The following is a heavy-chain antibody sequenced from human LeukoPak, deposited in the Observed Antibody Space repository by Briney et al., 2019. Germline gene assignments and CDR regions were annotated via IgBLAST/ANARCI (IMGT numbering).Heavy chain of an antibody. CDR2: ISYDGSNP. CDR3: AKDHYDYIGGTYRDFDY. CDR1: GFTFSSFG. Sequence: GGSLRLSYAASGFTFSSFGMHWVRQAPGKGLEWVAVISYDGSNPYYADSVKGRFTISRDNSKNTLYLQMNSLRAEDTAVYYCAKDHYDYIGGTYRDFDYWGQGTLVTVSS. D-gene: IGHD3-16*02. V-gene: IGHV3-30*18. J-gene: IGHJ4*02.